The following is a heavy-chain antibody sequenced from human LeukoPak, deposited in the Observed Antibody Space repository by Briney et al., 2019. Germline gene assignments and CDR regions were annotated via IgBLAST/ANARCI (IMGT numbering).Heavy chain of an antibody. J-gene: IGHJ4*02. CDR1: GGSISSYY. V-gene: IGHV4-34*01. CDR3: ARYPVSGSFDY. D-gene: IGHD1-26*01. Sequence: SETLSLTCTVSGGSISSYYWSWIRQPPGKGLEWIGEINHSGSTNYNPSLKSRVTISVDTSKNRFSLKLSSVTAADTAVYYCARYPVSGSFDYWGQGTLVTVSS. CDR2: INHSGST.